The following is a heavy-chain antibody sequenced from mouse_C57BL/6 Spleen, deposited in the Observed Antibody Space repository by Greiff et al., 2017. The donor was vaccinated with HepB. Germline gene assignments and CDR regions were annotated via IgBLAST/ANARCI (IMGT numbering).Heavy chain of an antibody. D-gene: IGHD1-1*01. CDR3: ARAGITTVVAYYFDY. Sequence: EVQLVESGGGLVKPGGSLKLSCAASGFTFSDYGMHWVRQAPEKGLEWVAYISSGSSTIYYADTVKGRFTISRDNAKNTLFLQMTSLRSEDTAMYYCARAGITTVVAYYFDYWGQGTTLTVSS. J-gene: IGHJ2*01. CDR1: GFTFSDYG. V-gene: IGHV5-17*01. CDR2: ISSGSSTI.